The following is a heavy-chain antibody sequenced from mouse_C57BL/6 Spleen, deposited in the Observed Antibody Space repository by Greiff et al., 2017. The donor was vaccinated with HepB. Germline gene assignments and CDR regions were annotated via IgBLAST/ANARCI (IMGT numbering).Heavy chain of an antibody. CDR2: ISSGSSTI. CDR1: GFTFSDYG. CDR3: ARVYDDYGGYAMDY. D-gene: IGHD2-4*01. Sequence: EVQGVESGGGLVKPGGSLKLSCAASGFTFSDYGMHWVRQAPEKGLEWVAYISSGSSTIYYADTVKGRFTISRDNAKNTLFLQMTSLRSEDTAMYYCARVYDDYGGYAMDYWGQGTSGTVSS. V-gene: IGHV5-17*01. J-gene: IGHJ4*01.